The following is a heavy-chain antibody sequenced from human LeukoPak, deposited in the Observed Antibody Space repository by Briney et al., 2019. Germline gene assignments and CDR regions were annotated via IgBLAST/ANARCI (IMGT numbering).Heavy chain of an antibody. CDR1: GFDFSRFP. J-gene: IGHJ4*02. D-gene: IGHD1-26*01. V-gene: IGHV3-30*03. CDR3: ARESSGSTSGIDF. Sequence: GTSLRLSCAASGFDFSRFPMHWVRQIPGKGLEWVAVFTYKGSDRYYADSVTGRFTISRDNSRSKLYLQMNSLRREDTAVYYSARESSGSTSGIDFWGQGTLVTVSS. CDR2: FTYKGSDR.